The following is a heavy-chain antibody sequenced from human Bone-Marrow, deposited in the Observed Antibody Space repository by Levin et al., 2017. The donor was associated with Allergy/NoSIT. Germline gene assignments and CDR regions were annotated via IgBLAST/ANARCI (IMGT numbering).Heavy chain of an antibody. CDR3: ARGYGEFDC. V-gene: IGHV4-30-2*01. Sequence: SETLSLTCTVSGGSISSNGYYWSWVRQPPGKGLEWIGYIYHSGSTSYNPSLKSRVSISIDRTENQFSLELTSVSAADTAVYYCARGYGEFDCWGQGILVTVSP. D-gene: IGHD4-17*01. CDR1: GGSISSNGYY. CDR2: IYHSGST. J-gene: IGHJ4*02.